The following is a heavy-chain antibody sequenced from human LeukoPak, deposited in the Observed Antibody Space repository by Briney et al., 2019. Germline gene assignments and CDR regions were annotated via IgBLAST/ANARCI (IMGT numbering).Heavy chain of an antibody. D-gene: IGHD1-26*01. CDR2: IVPISDIS. V-gene: IGHV1-69*05. CDR1: GGTLSSYG. Sequence: ASVKVSCKASGGTLSSYGINWVRQAPGQGLEWMGGIVPISDISNNAQKFQGRVTLTTDEFMSTAYMELSSLRSDDTAVYYCARCPNPQGQTVGATRAFDIWGQGTMVTVSS. CDR3: ARCPNPQGQTVGATRAFDI. J-gene: IGHJ3*02.